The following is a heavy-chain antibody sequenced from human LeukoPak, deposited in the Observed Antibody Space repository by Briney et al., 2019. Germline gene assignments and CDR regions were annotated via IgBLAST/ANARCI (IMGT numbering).Heavy chain of an antibody. Sequence: ASVKVSCKASGYTFTGYYMHWVRQAPGQGLEWMGGIIPIFGTANYAQKFQGRVTITADKSASTAYMELSSLRSEDTAVYYCARGRAAYYYDSSGYTNDAFDIWGQGTMVTVSS. D-gene: IGHD3-22*01. CDR1: GYTFTGYY. CDR2: IIPIFGTA. V-gene: IGHV1-69*06. J-gene: IGHJ3*02. CDR3: ARGRAAYYYDSSGYTNDAFDI.